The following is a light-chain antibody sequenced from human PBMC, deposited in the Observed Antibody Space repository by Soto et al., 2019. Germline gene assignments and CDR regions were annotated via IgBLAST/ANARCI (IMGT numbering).Light chain of an antibody. J-gene: IGKJ3*01. CDR1: QVISPG. CDR2: DAS. CDR3: QHYNSYPFT. Sequence: DIQMTQSPSTLSASVGDRVTIIGRASQVISPGLAWYQQRPGEAPKVLIYDASSLESGVPSRFSGSGSETEFTLTISSLQPDDFATYYCQHYNSYPFTFGPGTKVDIK. V-gene: IGKV1-5*02.